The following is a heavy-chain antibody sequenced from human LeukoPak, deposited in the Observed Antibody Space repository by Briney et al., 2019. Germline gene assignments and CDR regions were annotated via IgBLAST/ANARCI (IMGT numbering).Heavy chain of an antibody. CDR3: ASEATGYSSGGELC. Sequence: ASVKVSCKASGGTFSSYAISWVRQAPGQGLEWMGRIIPILGIANYAQKFQGRVTITADKSTSTAYMELSSLRSEDTAVYYCASEATGYSSGGELCWGQGTLVTVSS. J-gene: IGHJ4*02. CDR1: GGTFSSYA. D-gene: IGHD6-19*01. CDR2: IIPILGIA. V-gene: IGHV1-69*04.